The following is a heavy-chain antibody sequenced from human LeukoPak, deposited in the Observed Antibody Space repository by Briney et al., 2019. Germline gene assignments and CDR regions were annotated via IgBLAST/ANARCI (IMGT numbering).Heavy chain of an antibody. CDR3: ARGRGYCSSTSCPLDRDAFDI. V-gene: IGHV3-48*01. D-gene: IGHD2-2*01. J-gene: IGHJ3*02. CDR2: ISSSSSTI. Sequence: GGSLRLSCAASGSTFSSYSMNWVRQAPGKGLEWVSYISSSSSTIYYADSVKGRFTISRDNAKNSLYLQMNSLRAEDTAVYYCARGRGYCSSTSCPLDRDAFDIWGQGTMVTVSS. CDR1: GSTFSSYS.